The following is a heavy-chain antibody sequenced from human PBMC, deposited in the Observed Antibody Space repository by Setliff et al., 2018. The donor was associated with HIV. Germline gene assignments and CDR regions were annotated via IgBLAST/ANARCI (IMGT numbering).Heavy chain of an antibody. J-gene: IGHJ4*02. CDR1: GGSISSGGYY. CDR2: IYYSGST. Sequence: PSETLSLTCTVSGGSISSGGYYWSWIRQHPGKGLEWIGYIYYSGSTYYNPSLKSRVTISVDTSKNQFSLKLSSVTAADTAVYYCAREIRAATIYYYYFDSWGQGALVTVSS. CDR3: AREIRAATIYYYYFDS. D-gene: IGHD2-15*01. V-gene: IGHV4-31*03.